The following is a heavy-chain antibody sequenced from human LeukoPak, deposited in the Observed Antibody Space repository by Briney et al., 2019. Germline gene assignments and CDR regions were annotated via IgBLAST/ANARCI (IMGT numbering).Heavy chain of an antibody. CDR2: IIPIFGTA. D-gene: IGHD2-2*01. J-gene: IGHJ4*02. V-gene: IGHV1-69*01. CDR3: ARSVRFCSSTSCQFDY. CDR1: GGTFSSYA. Sequence: SVKVSCKASGGTFSSYAISWVRQAPGQGLEWMGGIIPIFGTANYAQKFQGRVTITADESTSTAYMELSSLRSEDTAVYYCARSVRFCSSTSCQFDYWGQGTLVTVSS.